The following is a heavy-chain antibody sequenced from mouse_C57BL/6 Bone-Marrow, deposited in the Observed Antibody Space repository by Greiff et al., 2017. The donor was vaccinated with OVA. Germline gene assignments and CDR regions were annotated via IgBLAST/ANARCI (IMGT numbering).Heavy chain of an antibody. V-gene: IGHV1-43*01. Sequence: EVQLQQSGPELVKPGASVKISCKASGYSFTGYYMHWVKQSSEKSLEWIGEINPSTGGTSYNQKFKGKATLTLDKSSSTAYMQRKSLTSEDAAVYYCARWDYYGSPYFDYWGQGTTLTVSS. D-gene: IGHD1-1*01. CDR3: ARWDYYGSPYFDY. J-gene: IGHJ2*01. CDR1: GYSFTGYY. CDR2: INPSTGGT.